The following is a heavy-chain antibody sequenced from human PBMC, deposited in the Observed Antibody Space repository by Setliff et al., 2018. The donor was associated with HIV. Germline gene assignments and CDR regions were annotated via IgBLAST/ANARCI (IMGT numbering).Heavy chain of an antibody. CDR3: ARVIGYSYGPHYYYMDV. Sequence: GGSLRLSCAASGFTFSSYEMNWVRQAPGKGLEWVSYISSSGNTIYYADSVKGRFTISRDNAKNSLYLQTNSLRAEDTAVYYCARVIGYSYGPHYYYMDVWGKGTTVTVSS. CDR2: ISSSGNTI. D-gene: IGHD5-18*01. J-gene: IGHJ6*03. V-gene: IGHV3-48*03. CDR1: GFTFSSYE.